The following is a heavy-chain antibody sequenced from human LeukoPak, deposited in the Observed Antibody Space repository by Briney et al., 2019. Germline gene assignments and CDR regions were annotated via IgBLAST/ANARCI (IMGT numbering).Heavy chain of an antibody. CDR1: GGSISSSSYY. D-gene: IGHD6-19*01. V-gene: IGHV4-39*07. Sequence: PSETLSLTCTVSGGSISSSSYYWGWIRQPPGKGLEWIGSIYYSGSTYYNPSLKSRVTISVDTSKNQFSLKLSSVTAADTAVYYCARVGPPYSSGWYGEFDYWGQGTLVTVSS. CDR2: IYYSGST. CDR3: ARVGPPYSSGWYGEFDY. J-gene: IGHJ4*02.